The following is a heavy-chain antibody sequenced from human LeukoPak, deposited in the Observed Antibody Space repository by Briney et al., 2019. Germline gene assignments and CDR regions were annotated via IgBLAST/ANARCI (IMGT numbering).Heavy chain of an antibody. CDR3: AKGDDYGANTRLPKYNWFDP. Sequence: GGSLRLSCAAPVFTFTTCAMHWVRQAPGKGLEWVAYIRYVGNTKNYADSVKGRFTISRDNSKDMLYLQMNSLRPEDTAVYYCAKGDDYGANTRLPKYNWFDPWGQGTLVTVSS. D-gene: IGHD4-23*01. CDR2: IRYVGNTK. V-gene: IGHV3-30*02. CDR1: VFTFTTCA. J-gene: IGHJ5*02.